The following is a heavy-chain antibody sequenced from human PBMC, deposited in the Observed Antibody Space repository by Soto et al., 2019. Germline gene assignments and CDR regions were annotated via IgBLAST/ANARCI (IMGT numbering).Heavy chain of an antibody. J-gene: IGHJ4*02. V-gene: IGHV4-59*08. CDR1: GGSLNSYY. D-gene: IGHD6-13*01. CDR2: IYYSGST. Sequence: SETLSLTCTVSGGSLNSYYWTWIRQPPGKGLEWIGYIYYSGSTIYSPSLKGRVTLSVDTSKNHQFSLKLSSVTAADTAVYYCARHAYSRASYYFDYWGQGTLVTVSS. CDR3: ARHAYSRASYYFDY.